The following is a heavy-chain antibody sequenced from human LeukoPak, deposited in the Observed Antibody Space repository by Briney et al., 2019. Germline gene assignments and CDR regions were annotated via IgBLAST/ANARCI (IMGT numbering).Heavy chain of an antibody. CDR3: ARIDMGGGILDY. CDR1: GFTFSDYV. V-gene: IGHV3-23*01. Sequence: TGGSLRLSCAASGFTFSDYVMIWVRQAPGKGLERVSGITASGDRTFYGDSVRGRFTISRDNSKNSLYLQMNSLRAEDTAVYFCARIDMGGGILDYWGQGTLVTVSS. D-gene: IGHD3-9*01. J-gene: IGHJ4*02. CDR2: ITASGDRT.